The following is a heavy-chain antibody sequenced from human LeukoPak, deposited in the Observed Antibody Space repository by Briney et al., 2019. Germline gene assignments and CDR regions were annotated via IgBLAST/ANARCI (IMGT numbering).Heavy chain of an antibody. D-gene: IGHD5-24*01. CDR1: GGSISSYY. J-gene: IGHJ4*02. V-gene: IGHV4-59*01. CDR3: ARVEMATFDY. Sequence: SETLSLTCTVSGGSISSYYWSWIRQPPGKGLEWIGYIYYSGSTNYNPSLKSRVTISVDTSKNQFSLKLGSVTAADTAVYYCARVEMATFDYWGQGTLVTVSS. CDR2: IYYSGST.